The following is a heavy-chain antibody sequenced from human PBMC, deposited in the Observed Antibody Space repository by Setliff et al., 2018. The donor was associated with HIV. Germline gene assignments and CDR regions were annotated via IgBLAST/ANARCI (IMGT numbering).Heavy chain of an antibody. Sequence: GGSLRLSCAASGFTFSRYWMHWVRQAPGQGLVWVSGINNDTTTTTYADSVKGRFSISRDNAKNTLYLQMNGLRGEDTAVSYCAMFSSSSGWGQGTQVTVSS. D-gene: IGHD6-6*01. CDR2: INNDTTTT. J-gene: IGHJ4*02. CDR1: GFTFSRYW. V-gene: IGHV3-74*01. CDR3: AMFSSSSG.